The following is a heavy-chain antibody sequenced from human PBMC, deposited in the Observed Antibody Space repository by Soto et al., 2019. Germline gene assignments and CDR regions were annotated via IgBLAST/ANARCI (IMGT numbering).Heavy chain of an antibody. J-gene: IGHJ4*02. Sequence: PGGSLRLSCAASGFTFSSYGMSWVGQAPGKGLEWVSSISGSGNFAYYTDPVKGRFSISRDNSKNTQHLQMNSLRAEDTAVYYCAKGRVVTRFDDWGQGTLVTVSS. CDR3: AKGRVVTRFDD. CDR1: GFTFSSYG. D-gene: IGHD2-15*01. CDR2: ISGSGNFA. V-gene: IGHV3-23*01.